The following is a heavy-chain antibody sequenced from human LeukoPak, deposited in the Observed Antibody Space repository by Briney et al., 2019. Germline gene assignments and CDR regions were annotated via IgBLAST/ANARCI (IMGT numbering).Heavy chain of an antibody. Sequence: PSETLSLTCSVSGGSISSYYWSWIRQPPGKGLEWIGYIYYSGRTNYNPSLKSRVTISVDTSKNQFSLTLSSVTAADTAVYYCARDSGEVPDYWGQGTLVTVSS. V-gene: IGHV4-59*01. J-gene: IGHJ4*02. CDR3: ARDSGEVPDY. D-gene: IGHD3-10*01. CDR1: GGSISSYY. CDR2: IYYSGRT.